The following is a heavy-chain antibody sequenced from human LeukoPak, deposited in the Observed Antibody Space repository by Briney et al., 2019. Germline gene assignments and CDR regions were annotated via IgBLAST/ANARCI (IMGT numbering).Heavy chain of an antibody. V-gene: IGHV3-30-3*01. CDR3: AKEYCSGGSCYSKRGYFDY. CDR2: ISYDGSDK. CDR1: RFTFSSYV. J-gene: IGHJ4*02. Sequence: GGSVRLSCAASRFTFSSYVIHWVRQAPGKGLEWVAHISYDGSDKYYADSVKGRFTISRDNSKNTLYLQMNSLRAEDTAVYYCAKEYCSGGSCYSKRGYFDYWGQGTLVTVSS. D-gene: IGHD2-15*01.